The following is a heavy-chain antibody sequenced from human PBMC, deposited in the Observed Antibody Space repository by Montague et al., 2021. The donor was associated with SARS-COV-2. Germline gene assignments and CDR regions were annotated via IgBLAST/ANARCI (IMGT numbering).Heavy chain of an antibody. CDR1: GGSTNNYY. Sequence: SDTLSLTCTVSGGSTNNYYWSWIRQPAGKGLEWIGRIHASGISTYNPSLETRVTMSVDMSKNRFSLKLSSVTAADTAVYYCARGRFYYDSGELGSWGQGTLVTVSS. D-gene: IGHD3-22*01. CDR2: IHASGIS. J-gene: IGHJ5*02. CDR3: ARGRFYYDSGELGS. V-gene: IGHV4-4*07.